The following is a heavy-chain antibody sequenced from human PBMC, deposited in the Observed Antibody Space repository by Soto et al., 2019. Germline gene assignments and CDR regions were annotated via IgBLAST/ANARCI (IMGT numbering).Heavy chain of an antibody. Sequence: PSETLSLTCAVSGVSISSGNWWTWVRQTPQRGLEYIGEIFHDGTANYYPSFERRVAISVDTSTNRFSLKLTSGTAADTAIYFCARLVYDTRLNYMYFDFWGQGALGTVSS. CDR3: ARLVYDTRLNYMYFDF. V-gene: IGHV4-4*02. D-gene: IGHD3-10*01. CDR1: GVSISSGNW. CDR2: IFHDGTA. J-gene: IGHJ4*02.